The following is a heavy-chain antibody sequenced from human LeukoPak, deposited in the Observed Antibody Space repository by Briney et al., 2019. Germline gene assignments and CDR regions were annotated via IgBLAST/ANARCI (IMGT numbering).Heavy chain of an antibody. CDR2: IYPGDSDT. V-gene: IGHV5-51*01. D-gene: IGHD5-12*01. Sequence: GESLKISCKGSGYSFTSYWIGWVRQMPGKGLEWMGIIYPGDSDTRYSPSFQGQVTISADKSISTAYLQWSSLKASDTTMYYCAKSLVATISSFDYWGQGTLVTVSS. CDR3: AKSLVATISSFDY. CDR1: GYSFTSYW. J-gene: IGHJ4*02.